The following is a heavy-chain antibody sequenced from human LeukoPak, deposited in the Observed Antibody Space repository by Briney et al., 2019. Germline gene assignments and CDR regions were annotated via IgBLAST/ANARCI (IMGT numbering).Heavy chain of an antibody. Sequence: GGTLRLSCAASGFTFSSYGMSWVRQAPGKGLEWVSAISGSGGSTYYADSVKGRFTISRDNSKNTLYLQMNSLRAEDTAVYYCAKVDSSGWEYFDYWGQGTLVTVSS. CDR3: AKVDSSGWEYFDY. CDR2: ISGSGGST. V-gene: IGHV3-23*01. CDR1: GFTFSSYG. J-gene: IGHJ4*02. D-gene: IGHD6-19*01.